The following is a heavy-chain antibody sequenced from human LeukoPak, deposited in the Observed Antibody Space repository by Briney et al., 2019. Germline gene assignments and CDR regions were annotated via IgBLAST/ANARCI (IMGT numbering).Heavy chain of an antibody. V-gene: IGHV3-33*01. J-gene: IGHJ6*02. Sequence: GGSLRLSCAASGFTFSSYGMHWVRQAPGKGLEWVAVIWYDGSNKYYADSVKGRFTISRDNSKNTLYLQMNSLRAEDTAVYYCARDCSGGSCYRYYGMDVWGQGTTVTVSS. CDR1: GFTFSSYG. CDR3: ARDCSGGSCYRYYGMDV. CDR2: IWYDGSNK. D-gene: IGHD2-15*01.